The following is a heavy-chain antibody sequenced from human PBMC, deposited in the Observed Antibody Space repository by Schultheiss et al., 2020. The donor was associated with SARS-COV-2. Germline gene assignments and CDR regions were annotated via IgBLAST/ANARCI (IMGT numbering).Heavy chain of an antibody. CDR3: ARCYYDSSGYLVHYYYGMDV. V-gene: IGHV1-18*01. CDR1: GYTFTSYG. J-gene: IGHJ6*02. Sequence: ASVKVSCKASGYTFTSYGISWVRQAPGQGLEWMGWISTHNDNTNYAQNLQGRVTMTTDRSTSTAYVELRSLRSDDTAVYYCARCYYDSSGYLVHYYYGMDVWGQGTTVTVSS. D-gene: IGHD3-22*01. CDR2: ISTHNDNT.